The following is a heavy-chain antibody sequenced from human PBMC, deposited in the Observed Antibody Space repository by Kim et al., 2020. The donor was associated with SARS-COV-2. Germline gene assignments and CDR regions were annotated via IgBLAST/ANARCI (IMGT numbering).Heavy chain of an antibody. J-gene: IGHJ3*02. D-gene: IGHD3-22*01. CDR3: AKDRGALLPNDAFDI. V-gene: IGHV3-9*01. Sequence: ADSVKGRFNISRDNAKNSLYLEMHSLRTEDTALYYCAKDRGALLPNDAFDIWGQGTMVTVSS.